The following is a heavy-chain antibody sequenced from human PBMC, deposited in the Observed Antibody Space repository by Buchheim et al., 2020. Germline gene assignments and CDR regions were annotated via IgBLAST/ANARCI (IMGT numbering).Heavy chain of an antibody. CDR2: TWYDGDSK. J-gene: IGHJ6*02. Sequence: QVQLVESGGGAVQPGTSLRLSCATSGFMFSNYAMHWVRQAPGKGLEWVAVTWYDGDSKYYGDSVKGRFTISRDNSKNTLYLQMNSLRAEDTAVYYCARHGMDVWGQGTT. V-gene: IGHV3-33*01. CDR1: GFMFSNYA. CDR3: ARHGMDV.